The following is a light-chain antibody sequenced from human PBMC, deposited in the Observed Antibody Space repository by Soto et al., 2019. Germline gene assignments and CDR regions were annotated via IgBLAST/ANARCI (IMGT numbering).Light chain of an antibody. J-gene: IGKJ1*01. CDR1: ESVSKW. V-gene: IGKV1-5*01. CDR3: QQYNSYSRT. Sequence: DIQMTQSPSFLSGSVGDKVTITFRATESVSKWLAWYQEKPGNPPRPLIYDASTLESGVPSRFSGSGSGTEFTLTISSLQADDFAIYYCQQYNSYSRTFGQGTKV. CDR2: DAS.